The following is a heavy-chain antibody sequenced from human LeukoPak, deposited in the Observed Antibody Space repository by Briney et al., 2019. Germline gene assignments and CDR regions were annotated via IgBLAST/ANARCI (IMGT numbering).Heavy chain of an antibody. V-gene: IGHV1-2*02. J-gene: IGHJ5*02. CDR2: INPYSGCT. D-gene: IGHD5-12*01. Sequence: ASVNVSCKASGYTFTSYGISWVRQPPSQGLDWMGWINPYSGCTNYAQKLQGRVTITSHTSIHPAYIDPSRLRSDDTAVYYCARTVARIRWFDPWGQGTLVTVSS. CDR1: GYTFTSYG. CDR3: ARTVARIRWFDP.